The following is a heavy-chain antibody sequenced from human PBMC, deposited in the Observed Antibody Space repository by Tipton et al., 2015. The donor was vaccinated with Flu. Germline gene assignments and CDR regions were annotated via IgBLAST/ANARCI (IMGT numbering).Heavy chain of an antibody. CDR3: ARVGDYTLKD. CDR1: GGSFSSYY. D-gene: IGHD4-17*01. V-gene: IGHV4-59*01. CDR2: ISYSGST. Sequence: TLSLTCAVYGGSFSSYYWSWVRQPPGKGLEWIGYISYSGSTNYNPSLKSRVTISVDTSKNQLSLKVSSVTAADTAVYYCARVGDYTLKDWGQGTLVTVSS. J-gene: IGHJ4*02.